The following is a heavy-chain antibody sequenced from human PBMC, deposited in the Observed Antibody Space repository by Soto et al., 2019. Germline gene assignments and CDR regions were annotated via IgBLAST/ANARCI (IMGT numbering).Heavy chain of an antibody. CDR1: GYTFTNYA. Sequence: ASVKVSCKASGYTFTNYAIYWVRQAPGQRLEWMGLINTDNGKADYSQNFQGRVTITSDTSASTAYIELSSLRSEDTAVYYCTRPLSGGFFGGAFVLWGQGTMVTVSS. V-gene: IGHV1-3*04. CDR2: INTDNGKA. J-gene: IGHJ3*01. D-gene: IGHD3-3*01. CDR3: TRPLSGGFFGGAFVL.